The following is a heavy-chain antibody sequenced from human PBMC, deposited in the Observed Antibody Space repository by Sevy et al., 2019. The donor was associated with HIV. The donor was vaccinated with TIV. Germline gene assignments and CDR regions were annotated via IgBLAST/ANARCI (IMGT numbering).Heavy chain of an antibody. Sequence: GGSLRLSCAASGFTFSNAWMNWVRQAPGKGLEWVGRIKSKTDAGTTDYAAPVKGRLTISRDDSKNTLYLQMNSLKTEDTVVYYCTPQDYYDSSGYKTLDYWGQGTLVTVSS. CDR2: IKSKTDAGTT. V-gene: IGHV3-15*07. CDR1: GFTFSNAW. CDR3: TPQDYYDSSGYKTLDY. D-gene: IGHD3-22*01. J-gene: IGHJ4*02.